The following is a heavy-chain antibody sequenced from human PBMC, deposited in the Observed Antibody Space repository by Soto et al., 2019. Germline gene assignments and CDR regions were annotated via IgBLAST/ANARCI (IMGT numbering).Heavy chain of an antibody. CDR3: AKGGLAVSGLFGY. V-gene: IGHV3-9*01. CDR2: ISWNSGSI. Sequence: EMQLVESGGGLVQPGRSLRLSCAASGFTFDDYAMHWVRQAPGKGLEWVSGISWNSGSINYADSVKGRFTISRDNAKNSLYLQMSSLRTEDTALYYCAKGGLAVSGLFGYWGQGTLVTVS. D-gene: IGHD6-19*01. CDR1: GFTFDDYA. J-gene: IGHJ4*02.